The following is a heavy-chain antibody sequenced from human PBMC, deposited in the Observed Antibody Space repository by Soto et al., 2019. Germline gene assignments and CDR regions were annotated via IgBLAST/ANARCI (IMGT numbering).Heavy chain of an antibody. J-gene: IGHJ6*02. D-gene: IGHD2-15*01. CDR1: GYSVTSSDYY. V-gene: IGHV4-39*01. Sequence: SETLSLTCSVSGYSVTSSDYYWAWIRQPPGKGLEWIGSMFYSGLTYYNPSLKSRVTLSVDASKNQFSVRLNSVTAADTAVYYCAPLSVSLSGPYGIHVWGQGTTVTVS. CDR3: APLSVSLSGPYGIHV. CDR2: MFYSGLT.